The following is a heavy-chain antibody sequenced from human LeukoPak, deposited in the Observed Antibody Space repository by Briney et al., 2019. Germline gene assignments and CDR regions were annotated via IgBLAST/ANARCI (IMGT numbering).Heavy chain of an antibody. D-gene: IGHD3-16*01. J-gene: IGHJ4*02. Sequence: SETLSLTCTVSGDSISSYYWSWIRQPAGKGLEWIGRFYTSGSTNYNPSLKSRVTMSVDTSKNQFSLKLSSVTAADTAVYYCARVGGTLISFDYWGQGTLVTVSS. CDR3: ARVGGTLISFDY. CDR1: GDSISSYY. V-gene: IGHV4-4*07. CDR2: FYTSGST.